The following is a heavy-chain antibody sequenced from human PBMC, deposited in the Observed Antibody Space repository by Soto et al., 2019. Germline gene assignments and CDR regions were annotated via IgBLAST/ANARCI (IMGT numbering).Heavy chain of an antibody. CDR2: IYATGTT. D-gene: IGHD1-1*01. J-gene: IGHJ5*02. CDR1: AASISGFY. V-gene: IGHV4-4*07. Sequence: SETLSLTCTVSAASISGFYWSWIRKSAGKGLAWIGRIYATGTTDYNPSLKSRVMMSVDTSKKQFSLKLRSVTAADTAVYYCVRDGTKTLRDWFDPWGQGSSVTVSS. CDR3: VRDGTKTLRDWFDP.